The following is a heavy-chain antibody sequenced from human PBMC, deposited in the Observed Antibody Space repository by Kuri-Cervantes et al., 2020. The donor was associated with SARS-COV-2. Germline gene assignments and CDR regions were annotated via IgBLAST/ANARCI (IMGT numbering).Heavy chain of an antibody. CDR1: GGSISSSNW. D-gene: IGHD2-2*01. J-gene: IGHJ4*02. Sequence: SETLSLTCAVSGGSISSSNWWSWVRQPPGKGLEWIGEINHSGSTNYNPSLKSRVTISVDTSKNQFSLKLSSVTAADTAVYYCAAKGCHNQKRTSCYNDYWGQGTLVTVSS. CDR3: AAKGCHNQKRTSCYNDY. CDR2: INHSGST. V-gene: IGHV4-4*02.